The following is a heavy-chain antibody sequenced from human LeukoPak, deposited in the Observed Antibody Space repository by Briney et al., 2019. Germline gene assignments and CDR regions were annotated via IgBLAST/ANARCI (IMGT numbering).Heavy chain of an antibody. Sequence: PGGSLRLSCVASGFSFSSYAMSWVRQSPGKGQEWVSAFSGGASRTYYVDSVKGRFTISRDNSKNTLYLQMNSLRVEDTAVYYCAKKRRPVVGTDLFDYWGQGTLVTVSS. V-gene: IGHV3-23*01. J-gene: IGHJ4*02. D-gene: IGHD6-19*01. CDR1: GFSFSSYA. CDR2: FSGGASRT. CDR3: AKKRRPVVGTDLFDY.